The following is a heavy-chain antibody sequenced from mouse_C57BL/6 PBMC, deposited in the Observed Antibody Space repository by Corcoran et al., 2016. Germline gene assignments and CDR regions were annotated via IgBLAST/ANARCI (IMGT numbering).Heavy chain of an antibody. CDR2: VYPYNGGT. CDR1: GFTFTDYY. CDR3: ARGDGYYVDY. J-gene: IGHJ2*01. V-gene: IGHV1-36*01. D-gene: IGHD2-3*01. Sequence: EFQLQQSGPVLVKPGPSVKISCKASGFTFTDYYMHWVEQSHGKSLEWIGLVYPYNGGTSSNQQFKGKATLPVDPSSSTAYMELNSLTSEDSAVYYCARGDGYYVDYWGQGTTLTVSS.